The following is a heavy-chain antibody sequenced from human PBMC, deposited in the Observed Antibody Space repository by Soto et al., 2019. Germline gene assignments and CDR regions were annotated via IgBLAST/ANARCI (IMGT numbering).Heavy chain of an antibody. CDR3: ARDRDGYNWGWFDP. Sequence: EVQLVESGGGLIQPGGSLRLSCAASGFTVSSNYMSWVRQAPGKGLEWVSVIYSGGSTYYADSVKGRFTISRDNSRNTLYLQMNSLSAEATAVYYCARDRDGYNWGWFDPWGQGTLVTVSS. J-gene: IGHJ5*02. D-gene: IGHD5-12*01. V-gene: IGHV3-53*01. CDR2: IYSGGST. CDR1: GFTVSSNY.